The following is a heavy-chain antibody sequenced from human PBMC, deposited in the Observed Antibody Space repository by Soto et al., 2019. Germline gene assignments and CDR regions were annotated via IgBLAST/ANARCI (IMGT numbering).Heavy chain of an antibody. D-gene: IGHD3-10*01. CDR3: ASDVTYWFDP. CDR2: VSRRGRTI. Sequence: EVKLVESGGGLVQPGGSLSLSCAASGVTVSSYEMNWLRQAPGKGMEWVSSVSRRGRTIYDADSVKGRCTISRDNATNSLDLQMNSLSAEDTAVYYCASDVTYWFDPWGQGTLVTFSS. J-gene: IGHJ5*02. V-gene: IGHV3-48*03. CDR1: GVTVSSYE.